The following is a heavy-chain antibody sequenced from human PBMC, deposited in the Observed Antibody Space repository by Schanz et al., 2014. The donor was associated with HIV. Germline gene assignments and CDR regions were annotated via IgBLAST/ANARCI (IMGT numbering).Heavy chain of an antibody. D-gene: IGHD6-19*01. J-gene: IGHJ4*02. Sequence: EVQMLESGGGSVQPGGSLRLSCAASGFTFSNFAMSWVRQAPGKGLERVSSISGSGVSTFYAGSVKGRFAISRDKSKNTLYLQMNSLRVEDTAVYYCAKMARSVAANTNFDYWGQGTLVTVSS. CDR3: AKMARSVAANTNFDY. V-gene: IGHV3-23*01. CDR1: GFTFSNFA. CDR2: ISGSGVST.